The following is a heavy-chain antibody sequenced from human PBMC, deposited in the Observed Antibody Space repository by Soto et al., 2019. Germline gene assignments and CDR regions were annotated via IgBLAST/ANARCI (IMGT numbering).Heavy chain of an antibody. CDR3: ARGGRVPYYYGMDV. CDR1: GFTVSSNY. CDR2: IYSGGST. V-gene: IGHV3-66*01. D-gene: IGHD5-12*01. J-gene: IGHJ6*02. Sequence: GGSLRLSCAASGFTVSSNYMSWVRQAPGKGLEWVSVIYSGGSTYYADSVKGRFTISRDNSKNTLYLQMNSLRAEDTAVYYCARGGRVPYYYGMDVWGQGTTVTVSS.